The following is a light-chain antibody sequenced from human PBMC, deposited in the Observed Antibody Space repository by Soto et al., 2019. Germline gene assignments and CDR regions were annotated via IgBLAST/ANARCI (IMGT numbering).Light chain of an antibody. CDR1: DSSIASHT. CDR3: ATWDESLDGGV. J-gene: IGLJ7*02. CDR2: NNN. V-gene: IGLV1-44*01. Sequence: QSVLTQPPSASGTPAQRVTISCSGSDSSIASHTVNWYQQLPGTAPKLLIYNNNQRPSGVPDRFSGSKSGTSASLAISGLQCEDEAYYYCATWDESLDGGVYGGCTQPAA.